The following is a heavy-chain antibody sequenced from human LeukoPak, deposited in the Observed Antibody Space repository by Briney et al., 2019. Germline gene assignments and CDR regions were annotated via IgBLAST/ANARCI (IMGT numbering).Heavy chain of an antibody. CDR3: ARVSSGSYFGYYYYYMDV. Sequence: GGTLRLSCAASGFTFSNYWMHWVRQAPGKGLVWVSRINSDGSSTSYADSVKGRFTISRDNAKNTLYLQMNSLRAEDTAVYYCARVSSGSYFGYYYYYMDVWGKGTTVTVSS. CDR2: INSDGSST. CDR1: GFTFSNYW. D-gene: IGHD1-26*01. J-gene: IGHJ6*03. V-gene: IGHV3-74*01.